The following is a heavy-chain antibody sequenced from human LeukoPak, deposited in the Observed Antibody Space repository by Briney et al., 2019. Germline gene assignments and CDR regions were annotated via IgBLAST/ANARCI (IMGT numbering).Heavy chain of an antibody. D-gene: IGHD3-9*01. CDR2: ISGSGGTT. Sequence: LTGGSLRLSCAASGFTFSSYAMSWVRQAPGKGLEWVSAISGSGGTTYYADSVKGRFTISRDNSKNTLYLQMNSLRAVDTAVYYCAKGPNYDILTGYYPNWGQGTLVTVSS. CDR3: AKGPNYDILTGYYPN. CDR1: GFTFSSYA. V-gene: IGHV3-23*01. J-gene: IGHJ4*02.